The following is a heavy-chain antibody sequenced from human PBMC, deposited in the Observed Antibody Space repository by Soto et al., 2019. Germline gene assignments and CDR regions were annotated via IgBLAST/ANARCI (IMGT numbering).Heavy chain of an antibody. CDR3: ARALITIVRGVIVPDAFDI. J-gene: IGHJ3*02. Sequence: QVQLVESGGGVVQPGRSLRLSCAASGFTFSSYGMHWVRQAPGKGLEWVAVIWYDGSNKYYVDSVKGRFTISRDNSKNTLYLQMISLRAEDTAVYYCARALITIVRGVIVPDAFDIWGQGTMVTVSS. CDR1: GFTFSSYG. V-gene: IGHV3-33*01. CDR2: IWYDGSNK. D-gene: IGHD3-10*01.